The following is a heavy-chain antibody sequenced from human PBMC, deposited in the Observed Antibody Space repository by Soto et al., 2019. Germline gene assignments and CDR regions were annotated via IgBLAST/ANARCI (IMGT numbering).Heavy chain of an antibody. J-gene: IGHJ4*02. Sequence: GGSLRLSCAASGFTFSSYWMHWVRQAPGKGLVWVSRINSDGSSTSYADSVKGRFTISRDNAKNTRYLQMNSLRAEDTAVYYCARVARIAVAPFGYWGQGTLVTVSS. CDR3: ARVARIAVAPFGY. CDR1: GFTFSSYW. V-gene: IGHV3-74*01. CDR2: INSDGSST. D-gene: IGHD6-19*01.